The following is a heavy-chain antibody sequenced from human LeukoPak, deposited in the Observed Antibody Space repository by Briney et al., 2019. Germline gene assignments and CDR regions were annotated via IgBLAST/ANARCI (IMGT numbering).Heavy chain of an antibody. CDR2: IGKSGSHT. J-gene: IGHJ4*02. CDR3: ARYPRSGGSSDY. CDR1: GFTFSDYY. D-gene: IGHD1-26*01. V-gene: IGHV3-11*03. Sequence: GGSLRLSCVASGFTFSDYYMGWIRQAPGKGLEWVSYIGKSGSHTNYGDSVKGRFTIARDNAKNSLYLQMNRLRAEDTAVYYCARYPRSGGSSDYWGQGTLVTVSS.